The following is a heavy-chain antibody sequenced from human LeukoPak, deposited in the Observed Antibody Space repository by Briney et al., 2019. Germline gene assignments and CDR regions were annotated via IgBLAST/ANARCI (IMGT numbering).Heavy chain of an antibody. CDR1: GFTFSSYS. CDR2: ISSSSSYI. D-gene: IGHD3-22*01. V-gene: IGHV3-21*01. Sequence: GGSLRLSCAASGFTFSSYSMNWVRQAPGKGLEWVSSISSSSSYIYYADSVKGRFTISRDNAKNSLYLQMNSLRAEDTAVYYCARVYYYDSSGYYYPFDYWGQGTLVTVSS. CDR3: ARVYYYDSSGYYYPFDY. J-gene: IGHJ4*02.